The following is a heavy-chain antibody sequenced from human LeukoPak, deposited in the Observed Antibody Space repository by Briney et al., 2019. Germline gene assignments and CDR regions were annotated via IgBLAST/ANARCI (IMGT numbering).Heavy chain of an antibody. CDR1: GFTFSSYG. D-gene: IGHD3-3*01. CDR3: AKAQNYDFWRGYYTGIDY. J-gene: IGHJ4*02. CDR2: IRYDGSNK. Sequence: PGGSLRLSCAASGFTFSSYGMHWVRQAPGKGLEWVAFIRYDGSNKYYADSVKGRFTIYRDNSKNTLYLQMNSLRAEDTAVYYCAKAQNYDFWRGYYTGIDYWGQGTLVTVSS. V-gene: IGHV3-30*02.